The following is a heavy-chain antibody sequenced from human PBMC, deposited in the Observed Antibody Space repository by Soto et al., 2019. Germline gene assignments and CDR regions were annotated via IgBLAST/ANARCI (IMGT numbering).Heavy chain of an antibody. CDR2: LSPYNGKT. CDR1: GYTFTNYG. V-gene: IGHV1-18*01. D-gene: IGHD2-15*01. J-gene: IGHJ3*02. Sequence: QAQLAQSGAEVKKPGASVNISCKASGYTFTNYGFIWVRQAPGHGLEWVGWLSPYNGKTAYAQKFQGRVNMTRDQPTSTAYMELSSLRSDDTAVYYFAPDIYAGNCCEAFEIWGQGTMVTVSS. CDR3: APDIYAGNCCEAFEI.